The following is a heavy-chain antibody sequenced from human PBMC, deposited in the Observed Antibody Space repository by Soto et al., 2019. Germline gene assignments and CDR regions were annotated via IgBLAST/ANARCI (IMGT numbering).Heavy chain of an antibody. CDR3: ARHPGYYDILTGYTTYYFDY. V-gene: IGHV4-61*08. CDR1: GGSISSGGYF. Sequence: PSETLSLTCVVSGGSISSGGYFWSWIRQPPGKGLEWIGYIYYRGNTDYNPSLKSRVTISLDTPKNQFSLKLSSVTAADTAVYYCARHPGYYDILTGYTTYYFDYWGQGILVTVS. CDR2: IYYRGNT. D-gene: IGHD3-9*01. J-gene: IGHJ4*02.